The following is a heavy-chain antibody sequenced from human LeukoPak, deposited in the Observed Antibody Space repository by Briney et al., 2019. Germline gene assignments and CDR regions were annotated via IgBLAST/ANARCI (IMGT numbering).Heavy chain of an antibody. J-gene: IGHJ3*02. CDR2: ISSSGSTI. V-gene: IGHV3-11*01. Sequence: GGSLRLSCAASGFTFSDYYMSWIRQAPGKGLEWVSYISSSGSTIYYADSVKGRFTISRDNAKNSLYLQMSSLRAEDTAVYYCARDPDAGDAFDIWGQGTMVTVSS. CDR3: ARDPDAGDAFDI. CDR1: GFTFSDYY. D-gene: IGHD3-10*01.